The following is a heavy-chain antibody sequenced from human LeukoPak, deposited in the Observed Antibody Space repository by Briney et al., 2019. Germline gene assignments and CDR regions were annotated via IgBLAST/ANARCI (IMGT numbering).Heavy chain of an antibody. CDR3: AKGGSDYDDHGYSFDY. D-gene: IGHD1-26*01. J-gene: IGHJ4*02. Sequence: GGSLRLSCAASGFTFSSYAMSWVRQAPGRGLEWVSAISSSGGNTYYADSVKGRFTISRDNSKNTLYLQMHSLRAEDTAVYYCAKGGSDYDDHGYSFDYWGQGALVTVSS. CDR2: ISSSGGNT. V-gene: IGHV3-23*01. CDR1: GFTFSSYA.